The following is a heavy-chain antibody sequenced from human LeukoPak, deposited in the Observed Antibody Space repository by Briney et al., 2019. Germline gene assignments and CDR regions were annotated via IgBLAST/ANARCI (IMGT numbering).Heavy chain of an antibody. CDR1: GFTSSSYG. CDR2: ISYDGNNK. Sequence: GSLRLSCAASGFTSSSYGIHWVRQAPGKGLEWVAVISYDGNNKYYADSVKGRFTISRDNSKNTLYLQMNSLRAEDTAVYYCAKGSTSAWNNWFDPWGQGTLVTVSS. D-gene: IGHD1-26*01. CDR3: AKGSTSAWNNWFDP. J-gene: IGHJ5*02. V-gene: IGHV3-30*18.